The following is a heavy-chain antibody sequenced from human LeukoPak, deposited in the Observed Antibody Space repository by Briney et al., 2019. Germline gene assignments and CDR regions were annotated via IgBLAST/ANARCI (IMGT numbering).Heavy chain of an antibody. CDR2: ISSSSSTI. J-gene: IGHJ4*02. CDR3: ARGDWAPFDY. V-gene: IGHV3-48*04. Sequence: GGSLRLSCAASGFTFSSYSMNWVRQAPGKGLEWVSYISSSSSTIYYADSVKGRFTISRDNAKNSLYLQMNSLRAEDTAVYYCARGDWAPFDYWGQGSLLTVSS. CDR1: GFTFSSYS. D-gene: IGHD2-21*02.